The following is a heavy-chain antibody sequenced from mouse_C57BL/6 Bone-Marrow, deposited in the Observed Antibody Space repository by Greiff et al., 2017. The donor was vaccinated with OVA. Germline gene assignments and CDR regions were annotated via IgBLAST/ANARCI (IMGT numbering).Heavy chain of an antibody. J-gene: IGHJ2*01. CDR1: GFTFSNYW. CDR2: IRLKSDNYAT. D-gene: IGHD1-1*01. CDR3: TGRGKITTVEDY. V-gene: IGHV6-3*01. Sequence: EVQVVESGGGLVQPGGSMKLSCVASGFTFSNYWMNWVRQSPEKGLEWVAQIRLKSDNYATHYAESVKGRFTISRDDSKSSVYLQMNNLRAEDTGIYYCTGRGKITTVEDYWGQGTTLTVSS.